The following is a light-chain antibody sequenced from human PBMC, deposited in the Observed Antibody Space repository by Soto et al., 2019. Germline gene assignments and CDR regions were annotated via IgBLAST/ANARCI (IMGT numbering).Light chain of an antibody. CDR1: QHISNF. CDR2: AAS. V-gene: IGKV1-39*01. Sequence: DIQVTQSPSSLSASIGDTVTITCRASQHISNFVNWYQQRPGTAPKLLIYAASTLHPGVPSRFSGVGFGTDFTLTINSLQPDDFVTYFCQQSSSTPYTFGQVTRLEI. J-gene: IGKJ2*01. CDR3: QQSSSTPYT.